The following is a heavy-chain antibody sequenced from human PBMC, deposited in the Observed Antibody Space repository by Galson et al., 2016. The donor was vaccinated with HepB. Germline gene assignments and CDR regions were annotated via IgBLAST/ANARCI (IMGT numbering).Heavy chain of an antibody. Sequence: SLRLSCAASGFTFSNYAMNWVRQAPGKGLEWVSAISSSGGSTYYADSVKGRFTISRDNSKNRLYLQMNSLRADDTAVDYCAKDRRWEGYTDYGGYYYEMDVWGQGPTVTVSS. J-gene: IGHJ6*02. CDR1: GFTFSNYA. CDR3: AKDRRWEGYTDYGGYYYEMDV. V-gene: IGHV3-23*01. D-gene: IGHD4-17*01. CDR2: ISSSGGST.